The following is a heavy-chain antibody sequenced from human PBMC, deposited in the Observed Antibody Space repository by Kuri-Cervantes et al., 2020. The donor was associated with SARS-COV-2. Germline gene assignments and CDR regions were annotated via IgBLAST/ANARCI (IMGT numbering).Heavy chain of an antibody. Sequence: GGSLRLSCKASGYAFTSYAMHWVRQAPGQRLEWMGWINPNSGGTNYAQKFQGWVTMTRDTSISTAYMELSRLRSDDTAVYYCASGEPNYGMDVWGQGTTVTGSS. D-gene: IGHD3-10*01. CDR1: GYAFTSYA. V-gene: IGHV1-2*04. J-gene: IGHJ6*02. CDR3: ASGEPNYGMDV. CDR2: INPNSGGT.